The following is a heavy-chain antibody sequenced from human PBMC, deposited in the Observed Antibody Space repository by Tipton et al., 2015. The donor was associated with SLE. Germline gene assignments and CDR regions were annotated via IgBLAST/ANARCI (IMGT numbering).Heavy chain of an antibody. CDR1: GGSLSGYY. J-gene: IGHJ5*02. V-gene: IGHV4-34*01. D-gene: IGHD3-3*01. CDR2: INHSGST. Sequence: TLSLTCEVYGGSLSGYYWSWIRQSPGKGLEWIGEINHSGSTNYNPSLKSRVTISVDTSKNQFSLKLSSVTAADTAVYYCARHPDFWSGQRWFGPWGQGTLVTVSS. CDR3: ARHPDFWSGQRWFGP.